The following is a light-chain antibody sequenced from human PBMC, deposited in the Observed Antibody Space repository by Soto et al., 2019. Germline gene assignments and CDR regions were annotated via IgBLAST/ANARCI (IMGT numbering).Light chain of an antibody. CDR2: DVT. V-gene: IGLV2-14*01. Sequence: QSALTQPASVSGSPGQSITISCTGTTTDVGGYNYVSWYQQHPGKAPKLMIYDVTNRPPGVSNRFSGAKSGNTASLTISGRQAEDEAEYYCNSYRSSNTPYVFGTGTKLTVL. CDR1: TTDVGGYNY. J-gene: IGLJ1*01. CDR3: NSYRSSNTPYV.